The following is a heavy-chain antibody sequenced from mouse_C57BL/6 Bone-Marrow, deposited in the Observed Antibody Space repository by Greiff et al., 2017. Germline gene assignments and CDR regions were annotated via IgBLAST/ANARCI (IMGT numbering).Heavy chain of an antibody. V-gene: IGHV5-17*01. CDR3: ARGIYGNYDAY. CDR1: GFTFSDYG. J-gene: IGHJ3*01. CDR2: ISSGSSTI. Sequence: EVKLVESGGGLVKPGGSLKLSCAASGFTFSDYGMHWVRQAPEKGLEWVAYISSGSSTIYYADTVKGRFTFSRDNAKNTLFLHMASRRSEDTAMYYCARGIYGNYDAYWGQGTLVTVSA. D-gene: IGHD2-1*01.